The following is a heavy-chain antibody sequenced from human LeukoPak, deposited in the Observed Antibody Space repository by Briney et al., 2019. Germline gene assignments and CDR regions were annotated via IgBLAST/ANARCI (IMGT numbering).Heavy chain of an antibody. CDR2: ISAYNGNT. CDR3: ARGYYDFWSGYPLDY. J-gene: IGHJ4*02. V-gene: IGHV1-18*01. D-gene: IGHD3-3*01. Sequence: GASVKLSCKASGYSFTNYGINWVRQAPGQGLEWMGWISAYNGNTNYAQRVQGRVTMTTETSTSTAHMELRSLRSDDTAVYYCARGYYDFWSGYPLDYWGQGTLVTVSS. CDR1: GYSFTNYG.